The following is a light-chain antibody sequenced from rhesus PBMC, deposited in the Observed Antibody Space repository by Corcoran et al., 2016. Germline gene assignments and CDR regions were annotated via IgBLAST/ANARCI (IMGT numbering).Light chain of an antibody. CDR3: LRYASGPWT. V-gene: IGKV1-22*01. Sequence: DIQMTQSPSSRSASVGDTVTITCRASQGMASWLACYQQKPGNPPKLLIPRASPLHTGVPSRFSGSRSGSDFTLTISCLHSDDFASYYFLRYASGPWTFGQGTKVELK. CDR2: RAS. CDR1: QGMASW. J-gene: IGKJ1*01.